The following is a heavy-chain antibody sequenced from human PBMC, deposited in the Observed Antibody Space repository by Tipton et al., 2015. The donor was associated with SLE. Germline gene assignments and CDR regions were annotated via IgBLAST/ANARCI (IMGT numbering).Heavy chain of an antibody. V-gene: IGHV3-21*03. CDR3: ARDLITAAGTQYYFDF. J-gene: IGHJ4*02. D-gene: IGHD6-13*01. CDR1: GFSFSSYS. Sequence: SLRLSCTASGFSFSSYSMNWVRQAPGKGLEWVSSISSSGHYIYYADSVNGRFTISRDNAKNSLYLQMNSLRAEDTSVYYCARDLITAAGTQYYFDFWGQGTLVTVSS. CDR2: ISSSGHYI.